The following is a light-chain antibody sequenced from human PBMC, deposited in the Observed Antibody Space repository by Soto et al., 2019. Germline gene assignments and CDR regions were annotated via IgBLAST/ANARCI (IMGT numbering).Light chain of an antibody. CDR2: AAS. J-gene: IGKJ2*01. CDR3: QQSCSTPYT. CDR1: HRISSY. Sequence: DIPLTQSPASLSASVGDRVTLTCRASHRISSYLNWYQQKPGKAPKLLIYAASSLPSGVPSRFSGSGSGTDFTLTISRLQPEDFATYYCQQSCSTPYTFGQGTKLEIK. V-gene: IGKV1-39*01.